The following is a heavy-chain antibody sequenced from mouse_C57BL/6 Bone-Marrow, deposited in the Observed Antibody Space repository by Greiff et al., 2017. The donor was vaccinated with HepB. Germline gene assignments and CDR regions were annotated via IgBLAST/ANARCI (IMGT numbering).Heavy chain of an antibody. V-gene: IGHV1-69*01. J-gene: IGHJ2*01. CDR3: ARSGYYGSRTLFGC. D-gene: IGHD1-1*01. CDR2: IDPSDSYT. CDR1: GYTFTSYW. Sequence: QVHVKQPGAELVMPGASVKLSCKASGYTFTSYWMHWVKQRPGQGLEWIGEIDPSDSYTNYNQKFKGKSTLTVDKSSSTAYMQLSSLTSEDSAVYSCARSGYYGSRTLFGCWGQGTTLTVSS.